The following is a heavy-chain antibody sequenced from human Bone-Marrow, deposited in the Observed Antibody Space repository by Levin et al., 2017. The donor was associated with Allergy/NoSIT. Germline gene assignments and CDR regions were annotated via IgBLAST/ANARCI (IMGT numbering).Heavy chain of an antibody. CDR3: ASDDVVATTNYYFYYYMDV. CDR1: GYTFSNYH. D-gene: IGHD5-12*01. Sequence: ASVKVSCKASGYTFSNYHLHWVRQAPGQGLEWMGLINPRVGNTNYAQKFQGRISMTRDTSTSTVFMELLSLRAEDTAIYFCASDDVVATTNYYFYYYMDVWGSGTTVIVSS. V-gene: IGHV1-46*03. CDR2: INPRVGNT. J-gene: IGHJ6*03.